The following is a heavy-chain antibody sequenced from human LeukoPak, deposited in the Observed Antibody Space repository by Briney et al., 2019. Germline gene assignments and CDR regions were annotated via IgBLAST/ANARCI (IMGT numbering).Heavy chain of an antibody. CDR2: VYYKGGT. CDR1: GGSINSSY. V-gene: IGHV4-59*08. Sequence: SETLSLTCTVSGGSINSSYWGWIRQPPGKGLEWIGYVYYKGGTNHNPSLKSRVTLSLDTSKNQFFLKLTSVTAADTAMYYCAGRSPSYWYFDLWGRGSLVTVSS. J-gene: IGHJ2*01. CDR3: AGRSPSYWYFDL.